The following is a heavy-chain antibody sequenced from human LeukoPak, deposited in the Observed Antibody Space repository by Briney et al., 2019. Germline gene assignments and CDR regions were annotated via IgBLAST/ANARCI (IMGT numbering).Heavy chain of an antibody. D-gene: IGHD2-15*01. V-gene: IGHV1-69*13. CDR2: IIPIFGTA. J-gene: IGHJ5*02. Sequence: GASVKVSSKASGGTFSSYAISWVRPAPGQGLEWMGGIIPIFGTANYAQKFQGRVTITADESTSTAYMELSSLISEDTAVYYCARDRRQDIVVVVAARNWFLLWRQGTLVTVSS. CDR3: ARDRRQDIVVVVAARNWFLL. CDR1: GGTFSSYA.